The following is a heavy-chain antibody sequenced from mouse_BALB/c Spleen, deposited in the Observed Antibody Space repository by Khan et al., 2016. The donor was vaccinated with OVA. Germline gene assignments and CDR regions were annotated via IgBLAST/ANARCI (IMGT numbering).Heavy chain of an antibody. CDR1: GYTFTSYV. CDR2: IYPFNGDT. Sequence: EVQLVESGPELVKPGASVKMSCKASGYTFTSYVMHWVKQKPGQGLEWIGYIYPFNGDTLYNEKFKDKATLTSDISSSTAYMELSSLTSEDSAVYCCAPVGSYYVSFDYWGQGTLVNVSA. J-gene: IGHJ3*01. D-gene: IGHD2-12*01. V-gene: IGHV1S136*01. CDR3: APVGSYYVSFDY.